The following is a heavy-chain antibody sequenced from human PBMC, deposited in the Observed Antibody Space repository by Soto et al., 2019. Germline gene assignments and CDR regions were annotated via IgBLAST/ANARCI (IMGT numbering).Heavy chain of an antibody. J-gene: IGHJ6*02. CDR1: GGSISIYY. V-gene: IGHV4-59*01. CDR2: IYYGGIT. Sequence: SDTLSLTCTVSGGSISIYYWSWIRQPPGKGLEWIGYIYYGGITNYNPSLKSRVTISVDTSKNQFSLKLSSVNAADTAVYYCARYKSNYSYGTDVWGPGTTLTVSS. D-gene: IGHD1-20*01. CDR3: ARYKSNYSYGTDV.